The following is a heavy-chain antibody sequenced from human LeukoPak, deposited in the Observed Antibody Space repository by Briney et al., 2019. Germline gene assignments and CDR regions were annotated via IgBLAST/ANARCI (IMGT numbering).Heavy chain of an antibody. CDR3: ARSTAGLDY. CDR2: IRQDGSEK. V-gene: IGHV3-7*01. CDR1: GFTFSNYW. Sequence: GGSLRLSCAASGFTFSNYWMRWVRQAPGEGLEWVANIRQDGSEKYYVDSMRGRFTISRDNAKNSLYLQMSSLRAEDTAVYYCARSTAGLDYWGQGTLVTVSS. D-gene: IGHD1-1*01. J-gene: IGHJ4*02.